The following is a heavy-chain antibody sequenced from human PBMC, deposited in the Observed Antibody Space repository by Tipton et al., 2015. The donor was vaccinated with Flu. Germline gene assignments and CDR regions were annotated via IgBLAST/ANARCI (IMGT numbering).Heavy chain of an antibody. Sequence: SLRLSCAASGFTFSRYTMSWVRQTPGKGLEWVANIKQDGSEKYYVDSVKGRFTISRDNAKNSLYLQMNSLRAEDTAVYYCASLTGDDYWGQGTLVTVSS. CDR1: GFTFSRYT. CDR2: IKQDGSEK. V-gene: IGHV3-7*01. J-gene: IGHJ4*02. CDR3: ASLTGDDY. D-gene: IGHD7-27*01.